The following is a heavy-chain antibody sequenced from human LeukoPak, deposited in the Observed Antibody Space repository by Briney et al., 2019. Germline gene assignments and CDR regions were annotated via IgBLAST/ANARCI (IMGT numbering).Heavy chain of an antibody. D-gene: IGHD6-6*01. CDR1: GFTSSSYS. J-gene: IGHJ4*02. CDR3: ARDRGGKIAARVDY. CDR2: ISSSSSYI. Sequence: PGGSLRLSCAASGFTSSSYSMNWVRQAPGKGLEWVSSISSSSSYIYYADSVKGRFTISRDNAKNSLYLQMNSLRAEDTAVYYCARDRGGKIAARVDYWGQGTLVTVSS. V-gene: IGHV3-21*01.